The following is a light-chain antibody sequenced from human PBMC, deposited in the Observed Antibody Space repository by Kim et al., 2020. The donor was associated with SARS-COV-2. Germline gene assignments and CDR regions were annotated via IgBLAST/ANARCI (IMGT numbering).Light chain of an antibody. Sequence: QSVTISCTGTSSDIGGYNYVSWYQQHPGKAPKLMIFDVSERPSGVPDRFSGSKSGNTASLTISGLQAEDEADYYCCSYAGSYTFVVFGGGTKLTVL. J-gene: IGLJ2*01. CDR3: CSYAGSYTFVV. CDR2: DVS. CDR1: SSDIGGYNY. V-gene: IGLV2-11*03.